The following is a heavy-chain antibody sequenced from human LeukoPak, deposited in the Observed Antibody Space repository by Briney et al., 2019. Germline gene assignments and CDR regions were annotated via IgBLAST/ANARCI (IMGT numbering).Heavy chain of an antibody. Sequence: GASVKVSCKVSGYTLTELSMHWVRQAPGKGLGWLGGFDPEDGETIYAQKFQGRVTMTEDTSTDTAYMELSSLRSEDTAVYYCATDLDYYGSGSYYWFDPWGQGTLVTVSS. CDR1: GYTLTELS. CDR3: ATDLDYYGSGSYYWFDP. V-gene: IGHV1-24*01. J-gene: IGHJ5*02. D-gene: IGHD3-10*01. CDR2: FDPEDGET.